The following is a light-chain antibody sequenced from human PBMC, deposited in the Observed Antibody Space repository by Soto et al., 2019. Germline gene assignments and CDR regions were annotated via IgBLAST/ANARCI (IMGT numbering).Light chain of an antibody. J-gene: IGKJ5*01. CDR1: HGISSY. CDR2: AAS. Sequence: IHLTQSPSSLSASVLDRVTITCPASHGISSYLAWYQQQPGNANKLLIYAASTLQSGVPSRFSGSGSGTDFTLPLSSLQPEDVATYYCQKYNSALITFGQGTRLEIK. V-gene: IGKV1-9*01. CDR3: QKYNSALIT.